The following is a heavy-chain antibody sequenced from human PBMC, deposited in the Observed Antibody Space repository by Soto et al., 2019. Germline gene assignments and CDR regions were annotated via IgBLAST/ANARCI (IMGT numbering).Heavy chain of an antibody. CDR3: ARVERGTATTVVDAFDI. CDR1: GGSVSSGSYY. V-gene: IGHV4-34*01. D-gene: IGHD1-1*01. Sequence: QVQLQQWGAGLLKPSETLSLTCAVYGGSVSSGSYYWSWIRQPPGKGLEWIGEMSHSGGSHFNPSPNRRVHISVDTSKNQFSLKLSFGTAADTALYYCARVERGTATTVVDAFDIWGPGTMVTVSS. CDR2: MSHSGGS. J-gene: IGHJ3*02.